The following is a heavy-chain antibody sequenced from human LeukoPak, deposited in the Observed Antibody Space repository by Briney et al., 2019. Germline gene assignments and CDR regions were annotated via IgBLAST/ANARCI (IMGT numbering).Heavy chain of an antibody. D-gene: IGHD6-19*01. J-gene: IGHJ5*02. CDR1: GFTFGSYG. Sequence: GGSLRLSCAASGFTFGSYGMSWVRQAPGKGLEWVSAISGSGGSTYYADSVKGRFTISRDNAKNSLYLQMNSLRAEDTAMYYCASSGWYSTPNWFDPWGQGTLVTVSS. CDR3: ASSGWYSTPNWFDP. V-gene: IGHV3-23*01. CDR2: ISGSGGST.